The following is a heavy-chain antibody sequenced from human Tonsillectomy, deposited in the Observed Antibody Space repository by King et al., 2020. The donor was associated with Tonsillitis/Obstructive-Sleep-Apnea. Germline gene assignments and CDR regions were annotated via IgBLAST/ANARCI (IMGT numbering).Heavy chain of an antibody. CDR1: GGAFSDYA. CDR3: ARDLLASGLLRGEEMNYYYYMNV. Sequence: VQLVESGAEVKKTGSSVKVSCKASGGAFSDYAITWVRQAPGQGLEWMGGITPVFGTINYAQRFRGRVTITADESTSTVYMELRSLRSEDTAVYYCARDLLASGLLRGEEMNYYYYMNVWGEGTKVTVSS. CDR2: ITPVFGTI. J-gene: IGHJ6*03. D-gene: IGHD3-22*01. V-gene: IGHV1-69*01.